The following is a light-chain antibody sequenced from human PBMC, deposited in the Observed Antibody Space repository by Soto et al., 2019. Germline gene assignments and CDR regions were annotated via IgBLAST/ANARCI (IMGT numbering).Light chain of an antibody. Sequence: QSVLTQPPSVPGSPGQSVAISCTGTSSDVGNSNGVSWYHQPPGTAPKLIIYDVNNRPSGVPDRFSGSKSGNTASLTISGLQAEDEGDYYCSSYTRSSTYVFGTGTKVPVL. V-gene: IGLV2-18*02. CDR2: DVN. J-gene: IGLJ1*01. CDR3: SSYTRSSTYV. CDR1: SSDVGNSNG.